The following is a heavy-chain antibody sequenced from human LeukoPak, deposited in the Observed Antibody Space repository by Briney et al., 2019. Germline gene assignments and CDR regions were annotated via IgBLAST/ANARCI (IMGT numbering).Heavy chain of an antibody. CDR3: ARDVAGATTSYYYYYMDV. CDR1: GYTFTGYY. V-gene: IGHV1-2*02. Sequence: GASVKVSCKASGYTFTGYYMHWVRQAPGQGLEWMGWINPNSGGTNYAQKLQGRVTMTRDTSISTAYMELSRLRSDDTAVYYCARDVAGATTSYYYYYMDVWGKGTTVTISS. D-gene: IGHD1-26*01. CDR2: INPNSGGT. J-gene: IGHJ6*03.